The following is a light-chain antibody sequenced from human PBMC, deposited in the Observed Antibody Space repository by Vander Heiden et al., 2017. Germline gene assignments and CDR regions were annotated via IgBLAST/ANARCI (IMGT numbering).Light chain of an antibody. Sequence: DIQLTQSPSFLSASVGDRVTITCRASQGISSYLAWYQQKPGKAPKLLIYAASTLQSGVPSRFRGSRSGTEFTLTISSLQPEDFATYYCQQLNSYPLTFGGGTKVEIK. J-gene: IGKJ4*01. CDR2: AAS. V-gene: IGKV1-9*01. CDR3: QQLNSYPLT. CDR1: QGISSY.